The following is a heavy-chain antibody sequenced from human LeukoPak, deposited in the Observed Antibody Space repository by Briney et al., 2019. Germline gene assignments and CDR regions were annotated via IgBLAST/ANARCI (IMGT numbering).Heavy chain of an antibody. CDR2: IWYDGNNK. Sequence: PGGSLRLSCAASGFTFSSYWMSWVRQAPGKGLEWVALIWYDGNNKYYVDSVKGRFTISRDNSKNTLYLQMNSLRAEDTAVYYCAKWERGATEAFDIWGQGTMVTVSS. CDR3: AKWERGATEAFDI. V-gene: IGHV3-33*06. CDR1: GFTFSSYW. D-gene: IGHD1-26*01. J-gene: IGHJ3*02.